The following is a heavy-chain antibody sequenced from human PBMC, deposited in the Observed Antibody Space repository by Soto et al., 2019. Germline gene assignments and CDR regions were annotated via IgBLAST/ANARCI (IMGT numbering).Heavy chain of an antibody. D-gene: IGHD2-15*01. J-gene: IGHJ6*02. V-gene: IGHV3-23*01. CDR3: VKGGWLDV. Sequence: EVQLLESGGGLVQPGGSLRLACAASGFSFSNYEMTWARQAPGKGLEWVAFINPSSGTTHYADSVKGRFTISRDNSKDTLYLQLSSLRVEDTAVYDCVKGGWLDVWGQGTTVTVSS. CDR1: GFSFSNYE. CDR2: INPSSGTT.